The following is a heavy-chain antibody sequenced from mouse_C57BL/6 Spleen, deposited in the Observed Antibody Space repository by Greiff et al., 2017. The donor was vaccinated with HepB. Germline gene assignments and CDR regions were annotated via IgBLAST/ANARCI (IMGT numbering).Heavy chain of an antibody. CDR3: ARAGYGYAMDY. CDR1: GFTFSDYY. Sequence: EVQRVESEGGLVQPGSSMKLSCTASGFTFSDYYMAWVRQVPEKGLEWVANINYDGGSTYYLDSLKSRFIISRDNAKNILYLQMSSLKSEDTATYYCARAGYGYAMDYWGQGTSVTVSS. J-gene: IGHJ4*01. CDR2: INYDGGST. D-gene: IGHD3-1*01. V-gene: IGHV5-16*01.